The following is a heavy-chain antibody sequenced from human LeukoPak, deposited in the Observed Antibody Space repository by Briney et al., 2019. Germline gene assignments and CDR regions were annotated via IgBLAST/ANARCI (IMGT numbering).Heavy chain of an antibody. Sequence: ASVRVSCKASGYTFTGYYMHRVRQAPGQGLEWMGWINPNSGGTNYAQKLQGRVTMTRDTSISTAYMELSRLRSDDTAVYYCAREGSRWFDRWGQGTLVTVSS. D-gene: IGHD2-15*01. J-gene: IGHJ5*02. CDR2: INPNSGGT. V-gene: IGHV1-2*02. CDR1: GYTFTGYY. CDR3: AREGSRWFDR.